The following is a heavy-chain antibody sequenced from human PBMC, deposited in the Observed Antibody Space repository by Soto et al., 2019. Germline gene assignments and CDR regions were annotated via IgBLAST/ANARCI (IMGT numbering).Heavy chain of an antibody. CDR1: GYSFTTNW. V-gene: IGHV5-51*01. Sequence: GESLKISCKGSGYSFTTNWIGWVRQQPGKGLEWMGIIYPGDSDTRYSPSFQGQVTISADKSISTAYLQWSSLKASDTAIYYCVSGWTRQLVKVDYWGQGILVTVSS. D-gene: IGHD6-13*01. CDR3: VSGWTRQLVKVDY. CDR2: IYPGDSDT. J-gene: IGHJ4*02.